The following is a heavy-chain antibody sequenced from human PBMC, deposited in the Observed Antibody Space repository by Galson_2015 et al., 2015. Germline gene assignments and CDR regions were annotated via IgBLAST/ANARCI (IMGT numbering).Heavy chain of an antibody. D-gene: IGHD4-17*01. CDR2: IERKEGT. Sequence: SETLSLTCAVSGYSLSSNYYWGWVRQSPGKGLEWIGEIERKEGTTYNPSLRGRATISVDTSKNHLSLSLTSVTAADTALYYCARNGDYALDSWGQGTLVTVSS. J-gene: IGHJ4*02. CDR1: GYSLSSNYY. CDR3: ARNGDYALDS. V-gene: IGHV4-38-2*01.